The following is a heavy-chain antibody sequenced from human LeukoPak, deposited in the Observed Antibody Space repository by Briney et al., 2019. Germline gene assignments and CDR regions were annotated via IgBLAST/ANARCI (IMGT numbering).Heavy chain of an antibody. CDR2: ISYDGSNK. D-gene: IGHD4-11*01. V-gene: IGHV3-30*03. CDR1: GFTFNDYG. CDR3: ARGLPPVMKYYFDY. Sequence: PGGSLRLSCAASGFTFNDYGMHWVRQAPGKGLEWVAVISYDGSNKYYADSVKGRFTISRDDSKNTLYLQMNSLRAEDTAMYYCARGLPPVMKYYFDYWGQGTLVTVSS. J-gene: IGHJ4*02.